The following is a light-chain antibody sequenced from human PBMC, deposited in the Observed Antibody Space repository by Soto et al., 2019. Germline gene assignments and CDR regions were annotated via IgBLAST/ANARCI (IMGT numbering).Light chain of an antibody. Sequence: EILLTQSPATLSLSPGERATLSCRASQSVSIYLAWYQQKPGQPPRLLIYDASKRATGIPARFSGSGSETDFTLTISSLEPEDFAVYYCQQRSNWPVAVTFGGGTKVEIK. V-gene: IGKV3-11*01. CDR3: QQRSNWPVAVT. CDR2: DAS. J-gene: IGKJ4*01. CDR1: QSVSIY.